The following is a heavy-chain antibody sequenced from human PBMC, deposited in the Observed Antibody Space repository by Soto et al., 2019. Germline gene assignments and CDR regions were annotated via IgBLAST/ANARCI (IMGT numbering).Heavy chain of an antibody. CDR2: IYYAGST. J-gene: IGHJ4*02. CDR3: ARRRVDRETFDY. D-gene: IGHD5-12*01. CDR1: GCAMISYY. V-gene: IGHV4-59*08. Sequence: PSETLSLTFTVSGCAMISYYWSWIRQPPGRGLEWIGFIYYAGSTKYNPSLNSRVTISVDTSKNQFSLTVTSVTAADTAVYYCARRRVDRETFDYWGQGTLVSVSS.